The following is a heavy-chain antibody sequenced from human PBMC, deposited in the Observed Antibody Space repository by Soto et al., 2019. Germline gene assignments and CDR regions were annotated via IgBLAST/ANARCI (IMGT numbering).Heavy chain of an antibody. CDR3: AIHGGITMIVGGGLLSAFDI. Sequence: SETLSLTCTVSGGSISSYYWSWIRQPPGKGLEWIGYIYYSGSSNYNTSLKSRVTISVDTSNNQFSLKLSSVPAADTVVYYCAIHGGITMIVGGGLLSAFDIWGQGTMVTVSS. V-gene: IGHV4-59*08. J-gene: IGHJ3*02. CDR2: IYYSGSS. CDR1: GGSISSYY. D-gene: IGHD3-22*01.